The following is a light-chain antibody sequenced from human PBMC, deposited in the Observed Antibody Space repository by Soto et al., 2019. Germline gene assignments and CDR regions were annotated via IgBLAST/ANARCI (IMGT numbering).Light chain of an antibody. Sequence: AIQLTQSPSSLSASVGDRVTITCRASQGISSALAWYQQKPGKAPKLLIYDASSLESGVPSRFSGSGSGTDFTLPISSLQPEDFATYYCQQFNSYGFTFGPGTKVDIK. CDR3: QQFNSYGFT. V-gene: IGKV1-13*02. J-gene: IGKJ3*01. CDR1: QGISSA. CDR2: DAS.